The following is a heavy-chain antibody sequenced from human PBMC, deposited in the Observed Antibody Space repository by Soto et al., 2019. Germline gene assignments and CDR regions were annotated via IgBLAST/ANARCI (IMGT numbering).Heavy chain of an antibody. CDR2: LYSGGSS. CDR3: ARGGFCGSGSCYFFDS. V-gene: IGHV3-53*01. J-gene: IGHJ4*02. Sequence: VQLEESGGGLIQPGESLRLSCVASGFSVSSNYMNWIRQAPGGGLEWVSSLYSGGSSYYADSVQGRFTISRDSSKNTVYLRMNSLRVDDTAVYYCARGGFCGSGSCYFFDSWGQGILVTVSS. D-gene: IGHD2-21*01. CDR1: GFSVSSNY.